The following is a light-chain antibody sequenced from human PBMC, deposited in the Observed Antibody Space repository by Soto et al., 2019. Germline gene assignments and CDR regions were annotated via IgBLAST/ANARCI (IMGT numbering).Light chain of an antibody. V-gene: IGLV2-14*01. J-gene: IGLJ3*02. CDR1: SGDIGGYNS. CDR3: SSFTSSSTWV. CDR2: EVV. Sequence: QSALTQPASVSGSPGQSITISCTGTSGDIGGYNSVSWYQQHPGKAPKLLIYEVVKRPSGVSNRFSCSKSGNTASLTISGLQADDEADYYCSSFTSSSTWVFGGGTKLTVL.